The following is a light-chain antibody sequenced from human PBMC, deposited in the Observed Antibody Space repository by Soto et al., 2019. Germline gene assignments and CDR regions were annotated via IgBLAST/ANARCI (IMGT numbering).Light chain of an antibody. Sequence: DIVMTQSPDSLAVSLGERATINCKSSQSVLYSSNNKNYLAWYQQKPGQPPKLLIYWASTRESGVPDRFSGSGSGTDFTLTISRLEPEDFAVYYCQQYCSSPLTFGGGTKVEIK. V-gene: IGKV4-1*01. J-gene: IGKJ4*01. CDR3: QQYCSSPLT. CDR2: WAS. CDR1: QSVLYSSNNKNY.